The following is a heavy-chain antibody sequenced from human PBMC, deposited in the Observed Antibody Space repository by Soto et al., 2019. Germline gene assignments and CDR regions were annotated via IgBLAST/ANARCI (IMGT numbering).Heavy chain of an antibody. D-gene: IGHD5-12*01. V-gene: IGHV1-46*01. Sequence: ASVKVSCKASGYTFTSYYMHWVRQAPGQGLEWMGIINPSGGSTSYAQKFQGRVTMTRDTSTSTVYMELSSLRSEDTAVYYCARDESGYGGGPHAFDIWGQGTMVTVSS. CDR3: ARDESGYGGGPHAFDI. CDR2: INPSGGST. CDR1: GYTFTSYY. J-gene: IGHJ3*02.